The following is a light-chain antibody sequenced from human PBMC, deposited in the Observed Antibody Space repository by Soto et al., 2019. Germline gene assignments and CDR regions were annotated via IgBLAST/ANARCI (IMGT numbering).Light chain of an antibody. J-gene: IGLJ2*01. V-gene: IGLV1-44*01. CDR3: AAWDDSVKGVV. CDR2: SNN. Sequence: QSVLTQPPSASGTPGQRVTISCSGSSSNIGSNTVNWYQQLPRTAPKLLICSNNQRPSGVPDRFSGSKSGTSASLAISGLQSEDEADYYCAAWDDSVKGVVFGGGTKLTV. CDR1: SSNIGSNT.